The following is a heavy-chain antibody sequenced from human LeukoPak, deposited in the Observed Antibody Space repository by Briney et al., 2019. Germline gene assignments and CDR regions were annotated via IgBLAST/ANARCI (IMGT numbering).Heavy chain of an antibody. CDR2: ISSSSSHI. CDR3: ARLSGSFLDY. D-gene: IGHD1-26*01. J-gene: IGHJ4*02. Sequence: GGSLRLSCAASGFTFSAYSMNWVRQAPGKGLEWVSSISSSSSHIYYADSVKGRFTISRDNSKNTLYLQMNSLRAEDTAVYYCARLSGSFLDYWGQGTLVTVSS. V-gene: IGHV3-21*01. CDR1: GFTFSAYS.